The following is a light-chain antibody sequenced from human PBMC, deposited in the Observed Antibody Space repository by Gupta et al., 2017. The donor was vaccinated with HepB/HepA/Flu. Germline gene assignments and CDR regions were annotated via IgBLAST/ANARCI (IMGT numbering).Light chain of an antibody. CDR2: DVS. J-gene: IGLJ2*01. CDR3: SSYTTSRDVL. Sequence: QPALTQPAPVPWSPGQSITTPCTGTSSDVGSYNYVSWYQQHPGNAPKLIIYDVSYRPSGVSDRFSGSKSGNTASLSISGLQAEDEADYYCSSYTTSRDVLFGGGTKLTVL. V-gene: IGLV2-14*03. CDR1: SSDVGSYNY.